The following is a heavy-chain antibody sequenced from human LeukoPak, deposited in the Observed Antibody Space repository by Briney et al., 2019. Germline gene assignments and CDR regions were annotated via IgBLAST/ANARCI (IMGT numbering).Heavy chain of an antibody. D-gene: IGHD4-23*01. CDR2: ISGGSSYT. V-gene: IGHV3-11*06. Sequence: GGSLRLSCAASGFTFSDYYMTWFRQAPGEGLEWVSYISGGSSYTNFADSVKGRFTISRDNAKNSLYLQMNSLRAEDTAVYYCARVSLLDDGGLGDYWGQGTLVTVSS. CDR1: GFTFSDYY. CDR3: ARVSLLDDGGLGDY. J-gene: IGHJ4*02.